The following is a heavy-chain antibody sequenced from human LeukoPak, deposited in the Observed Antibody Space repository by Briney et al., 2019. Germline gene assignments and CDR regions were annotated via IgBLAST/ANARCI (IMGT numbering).Heavy chain of an antibody. V-gene: IGHV5-51*01. CDR1: GYSFTSYW. CDR3: ARHVGVTTTPYYDYYMDV. CDR2: IYPGDSDT. J-gene: IGHJ6*03. Sequence: GESLKISCKGSGYSFTSYWIGWVRQMPGKGLEWMGIIYPGDSDTRYSPSFQGQVTISADKSISTAYLQWSSLKASDTAMYYCARHVGVTTTPYYDYYMDVWGKGTTVTVSS. D-gene: IGHD1-26*01.